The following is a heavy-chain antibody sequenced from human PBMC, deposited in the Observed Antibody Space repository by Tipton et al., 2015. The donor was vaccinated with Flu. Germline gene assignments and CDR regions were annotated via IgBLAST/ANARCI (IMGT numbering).Heavy chain of an antibody. CDR3: ARGADYYDTSGYAAFDI. Sequence: QVQLVQSGAEVKKPGSSVKVSCKASGGTFSSYTISWVRQAPGQGLEWMGRIIPILGIANYAQKFQGRVTITADKSTSTAYMELSSLRSEDTAVYYCARGADYYDTSGYAAFDISGQGTMFAVSS. D-gene: IGHD3-22*01. CDR2: IIPILGIA. V-gene: IGHV1-69*09. CDR1: GGTFSSYT. J-gene: IGHJ3*02.